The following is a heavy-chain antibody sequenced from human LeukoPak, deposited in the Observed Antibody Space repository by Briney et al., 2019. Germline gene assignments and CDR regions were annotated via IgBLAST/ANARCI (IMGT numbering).Heavy chain of an antibody. CDR2: INPNSGVT. V-gene: IGHV1-2*02. CDR3: ARDKSGSSGWYSYFDY. D-gene: IGHD6-19*01. CDR1: GYTFSGFY. Sequence: ASVKVSCKASGYTFSGFYIHWVRQAPGQGLEWMGWINPNSGVTNYAQKLQGRVTITRDTSIDTAYMELSRLGSDDTAVYYCARDKSGSSGWYSYFDYWGQGTLVTVSS. J-gene: IGHJ4*02.